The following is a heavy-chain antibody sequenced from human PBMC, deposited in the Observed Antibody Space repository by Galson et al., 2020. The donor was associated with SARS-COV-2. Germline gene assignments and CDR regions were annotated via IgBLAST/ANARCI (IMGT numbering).Heavy chain of an antibody. Sequence: SQTLSLTCAVSGGSISSSNWWSWVRQPPGKGLEWIGEIYHSGSTNYNPSLKSRVTISVDKSKNQFSLKLSSVTAADTAVYYCASVLWSGYYFAYWGQGTLVTVSS. D-gene: IGHD3-3*01. CDR2: IYHSGST. V-gene: IGHV4-4*02. CDR3: ASVLWSGYYFAY. J-gene: IGHJ4*02. CDR1: GGSISSSNW.